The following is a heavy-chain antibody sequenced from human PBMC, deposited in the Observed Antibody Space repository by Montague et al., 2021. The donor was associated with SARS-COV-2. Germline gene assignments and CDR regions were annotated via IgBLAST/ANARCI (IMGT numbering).Heavy chain of an antibody. D-gene: IGHD1-26*01. V-gene: IGHV4-4*07. CDR2: IYTSGST. J-gene: IGHJ3*02. CDR3: ARGSFGMGDFDI. Sequence: SETLSLTCTVSGGSISSYYWSWIRQPAGKGLEWIVLIYTSGSTNYNPSLTSRVTMSLDTSTNQFSLKLRSVTAADTAVYVCARGSFGMGDFDIWGQGTMVTVSS. CDR1: GGSISSYY.